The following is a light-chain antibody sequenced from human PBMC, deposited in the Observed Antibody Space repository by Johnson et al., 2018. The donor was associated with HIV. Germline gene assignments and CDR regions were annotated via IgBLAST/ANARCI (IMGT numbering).Light chain of an antibody. V-gene: IGLV1-51*02. CDR2: ETY. Sequence: QSVLTQPPSVSAAPGQKVTISCSGSSSNIGNNYVSWFQQLPGTAPKLLIYETYKRPSGIPDRFSGSKSGTSATLDITGLQTGDEADYYCGTWDSSLSAGPLYVFGTGTKVTVL. CDR1: SSNIGNNY. CDR3: GTWDSSLSAGPLYV. J-gene: IGLJ1*01.